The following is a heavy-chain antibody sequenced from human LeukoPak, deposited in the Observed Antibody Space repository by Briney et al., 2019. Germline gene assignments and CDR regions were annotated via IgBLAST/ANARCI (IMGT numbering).Heavy chain of an antibody. J-gene: IGHJ2*01. CDR2: IYYSGST. V-gene: IGHV4-31*03. CDR3: ARDRYTVVSWYFDL. D-gene: IGHD4-23*01. CDR1: GGSISSGGYY. Sequence: PSQTLSLTCTVSGGSISSGGYYWSWIRQHPGKGLEWIGYIYYSGSTYYNPSLKSRVTISVDTSKNQFSLKLSSVTAADTAVYYCARDRYTVVSWYFDLLGRGTLVTVSS.